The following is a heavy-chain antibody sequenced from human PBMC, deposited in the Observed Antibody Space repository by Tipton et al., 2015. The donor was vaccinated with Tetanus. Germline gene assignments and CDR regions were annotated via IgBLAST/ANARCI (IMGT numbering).Heavy chain of an antibody. CDR1: GYTFTGYY. V-gene: IGHV1-2*02. J-gene: IGHJ6*02. CDR2: IDPNSGDT. CDR3: ARDRGDYIYYGMDV. D-gene: IGHD3-22*01. Sequence: VQLVQSWAELKKPGASVKVSCTASGYTFTGYYMYWVRQAPGQGLEWVGWIDPNSGDTIYAQNFQGRVTMTRDTSISTVYMELSRLRSDDTAVYYCARDRGDYIYYGMDVWGPGTTVTVSS.